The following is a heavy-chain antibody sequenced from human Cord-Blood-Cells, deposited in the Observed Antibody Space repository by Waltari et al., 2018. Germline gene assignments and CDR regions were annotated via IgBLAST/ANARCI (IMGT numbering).Heavy chain of an antibody. D-gene: IGHD2-2*01. CDR1: GFTFISYS. J-gene: IGHJ3*02. Sequence: EVQLVESGGGLVQPGGSLRLSCAASGFTFISYSMNWVRQAPGKGLEWVSYISSSSSTIYYADSVKGRFTISRDNAKNSLYLQMNSLRAEDTAVYYCARALYQQDAFDIWGQGTMVTVSS. CDR2: ISSSSSTI. CDR3: ARALYQQDAFDI. V-gene: IGHV3-48*01.